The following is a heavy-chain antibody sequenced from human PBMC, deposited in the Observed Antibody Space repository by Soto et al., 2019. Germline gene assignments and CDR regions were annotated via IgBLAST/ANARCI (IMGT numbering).Heavy chain of an antibody. V-gene: IGHV3-23*01. J-gene: IGHJ3*02. CDR3: APHVYCSGGSCHYAAFDI. CDR2: ISSSGDDT. CDR1: GFTYIIYA. D-gene: IGHD2-15*01. Sequence: EVQLLESGGNLVQPGGSLRLSCAASGFTYIIYAMNWVRQAPGKGLEWVSVISSSGDDTYYADSVKGRFTISRDNSKNTLHLQMNSLRAEDTAVYYCAPHVYCSGGSCHYAAFDIRGQGAMVTVSS.